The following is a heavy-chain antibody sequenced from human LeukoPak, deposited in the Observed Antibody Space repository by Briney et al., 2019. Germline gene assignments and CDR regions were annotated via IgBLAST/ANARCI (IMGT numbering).Heavy chain of an antibody. CDR3: ASQGWELLGYFDY. Sequence: ASVTVSCKASGGTFSSYAISWVRQAPGQGLEWMGRIIPILGIANYAQKFQGRVTITADKSTSTAYMELSSLRSEDTAVYYCASQGWELLGYFDYWGQGTLVTVSS. CDR2: IIPILGIA. CDR1: GGTFSSYA. D-gene: IGHD1-26*01. J-gene: IGHJ4*02. V-gene: IGHV1-69*04.